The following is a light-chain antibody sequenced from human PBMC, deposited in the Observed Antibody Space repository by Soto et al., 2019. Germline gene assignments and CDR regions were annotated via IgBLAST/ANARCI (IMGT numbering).Light chain of an antibody. J-gene: IGKJ1*01. V-gene: IGKV1-5*03. CDR1: QSISSW. CDR3: QQYNSYRT. Sequence: DIPMTQSPSTLSASVGDRVTITCRASQSISSWLAWYQQKPGKAPKLLIYKASSLESGVPSRFSGSGSGTEFTLTISSLQPDDFPTYYCQQYNSYRTFGQGTKVEIK. CDR2: KAS.